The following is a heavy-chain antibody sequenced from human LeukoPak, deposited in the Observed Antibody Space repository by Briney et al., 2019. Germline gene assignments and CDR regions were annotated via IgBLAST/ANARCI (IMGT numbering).Heavy chain of an antibody. J-gene: IGHJ5*02. CDR1: GFTVSSNY. D-gene: IGHD2-15*01. CDR3: ARVGVGCSGGSCYADWFDP. CDR2: IYSGSST. Sequence: PGGSLRLSCAASGFTVSSNYMSWVRQAPGKGLEWVSVIYSGSSTYYADSVEGRFTISRDNSKNTLYLQMNSLRAEDTAVYYCARVGVGCSGGSCYADWFDPWGREPWSPSPQ. V-gene: IGHV3-53*01.